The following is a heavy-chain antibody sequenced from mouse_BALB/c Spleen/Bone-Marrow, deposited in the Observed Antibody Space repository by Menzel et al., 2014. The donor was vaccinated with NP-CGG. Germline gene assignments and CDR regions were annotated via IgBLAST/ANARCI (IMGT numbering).Heavy chain of an antibody. CDR1: GYAFTNYL. CDR3: ARSRYGKGAMDY. CDR2: INPGSGGT. Sequence: QVHVKQSGAELVRPGTSVKVSCKASGYAFTNYLIEWVKQRPGQGLEWIGVINPGSGGTNYNEKFKGKATLTADKSSSTAYMQLSSLTSDDSAVYFCARSRYGKGAMDYWGQGTSVIVSS. V-gene: IGHV1-54*01. D-gene: IGHD2-10*02. J-gene: IGHJ4*01.